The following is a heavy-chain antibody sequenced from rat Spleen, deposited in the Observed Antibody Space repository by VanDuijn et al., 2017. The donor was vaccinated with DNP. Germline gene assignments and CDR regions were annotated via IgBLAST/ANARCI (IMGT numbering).Heavy chain of an antibody. CDR1: GFTFSNYD. V-gene: IGHV5-27*01. J-gene: IGHJ2*01. Sequence: EVQLVESGGGLVQPGRSLKLSCAASGFTFSNYDMAWVRQAPTKGLEWVASISPSGTRTYYSDSVKGRFSLSRDNAKSTLYLQVNSLRSEDTATYYCTSNPHIRTAAPFDYWGQGVMVTVSS. CDR2: ISPSGTRT. CDR3: TSNPHIRTAAPFDY. D-gene: IGHD3-8*01.